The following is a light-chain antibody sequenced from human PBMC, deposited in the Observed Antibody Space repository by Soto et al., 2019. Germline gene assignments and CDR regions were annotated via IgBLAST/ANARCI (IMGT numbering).Light chain of an antibody. CDR3: QQYGSPPIT. J-gene: IGKJ5*01. CDR2: GAS. CDR1: QSVTSNY. V-gene: IGKV3-20*01. Sequence: IVLTQSPGTLSLSPVERATLSCRASQSVTSNYLTWYQQKPGRPPRLLIYGASSRASGIPDRFSGSGSGTDFTLTISRLEPEDFAVYYCQQYGSPPITFGQGTRLEIK.